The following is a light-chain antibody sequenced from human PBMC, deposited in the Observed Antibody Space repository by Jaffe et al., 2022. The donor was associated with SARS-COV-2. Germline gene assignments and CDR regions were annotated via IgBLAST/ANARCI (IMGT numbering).Light chain of an antibody. CDR1: QSISSW. Sequence: DIQMTQSPSTLSASVGDRVTITCRASQSISSWLAWYQQKPGKAPKFLIYKASNLESGVPSRFSGSESGTEFTLTITSLQPDDFATYYCLQYESKPYTFGQGTKLEIK. CDR2: KAS. CDR3: LQYESKPYT. J-gene: IGKJ2*01. V-gene: IGKV1-5*03.